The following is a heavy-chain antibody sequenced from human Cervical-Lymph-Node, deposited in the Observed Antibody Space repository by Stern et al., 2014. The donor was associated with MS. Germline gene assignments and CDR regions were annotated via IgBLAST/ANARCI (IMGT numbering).Heavy chain of an antibody. Sequence: VQLVESGAEVKKPGASVKVSCKASGYTFTGYYMHWVRQAPGQGLEWMGWINPTSGGTNYAQKFQGWVTMTRDTSISTAYMELSRLRSNDTAVYYCARDNRIAVAGTYYYYGMDVWGQGTTVTVSS. CDR3: ARDNRIAVAGTYYYYGMDV. V-gene: IGHV1-2*04. J-gene: IGHJ6*02. D-gene: IGHD6-19*01. CDR2: INPTSGGT. CDR1: GYTFTGYY.